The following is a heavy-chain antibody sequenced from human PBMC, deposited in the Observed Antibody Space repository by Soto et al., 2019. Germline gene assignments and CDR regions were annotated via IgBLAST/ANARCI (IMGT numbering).Heavy chain of an antibody. J-gene: IGHJ4*02. Sequence: SETLSLTCPVFGGSVSNSNSSWGWIRQSPVKGLEWIGSVYYRGRSYSKSPVKSRVTISVDTSKNQFSLNLNSVTASDTAGYYCVSQRTSVLPQAYFDYWGPGALVTVS. CDR3: VSQRTSVLPQAYFDY. V-gene: IGHV4-39*01. CDR2: VYYRGRS. CDR1: GGSVSNSNSS. D-gene: IGHD2-8*01.